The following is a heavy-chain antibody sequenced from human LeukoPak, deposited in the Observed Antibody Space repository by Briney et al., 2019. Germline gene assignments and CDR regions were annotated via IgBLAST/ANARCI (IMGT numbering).Heavy chain of an antibody. D-gene: IGHD2-15*01. V-gene: IGHV3-23*01. CDR2: ISGSSTTI. CDR1: GFTFSSYW. Sequence: GGSLRLSCAASGFTFSSYWMSWVRQAPGKGLEWVSYISGSSTTIYYADSVKGRFTISRDNSKNTLYLQMNSLRAEDTAVYYCAKAEDFDYWGQGTLVTVSS. J-gene: IGHJ4*02. CDR3: AKAEDFDY.